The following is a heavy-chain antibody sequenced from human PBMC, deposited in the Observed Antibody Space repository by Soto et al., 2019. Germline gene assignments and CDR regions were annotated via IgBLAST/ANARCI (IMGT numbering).Heavy chain of an antibody. D-gene: IGHD5-18*01. CDR3: ASTPTIQLWTQFDY. CDR1: GGTFSSYA. J-gene: IGHJ4*01. CDR2: IIPIFGTA. Sequence: SVKVSCKASGGTFSSYAISWVRQAPGQGLEWMGGIIPIFGTANYAQKFEGRVTITAGKSTSTAYMELSSLRSEDTAVYYCASTPTIQLWTQFDYRGHVSVFTVSS. V-gene: IGHV1-69*06.